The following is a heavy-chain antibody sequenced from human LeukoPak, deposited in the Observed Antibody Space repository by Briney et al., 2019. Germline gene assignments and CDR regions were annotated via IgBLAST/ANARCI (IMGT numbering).Heavy chain of an antibody. D-gene: IGHD4-17*01. J-gene: IGHJ4*02. CDR2: INGRGIT. CDR3: AKERQTGDYFTSDY. Sequence: PGGSPRLSCTASGFTFSSYTMSWVRQAPGEGLEWLSAINGRGITYYAGSVKGRFTISRDNSENTLYLQMNSLTVDDTAVYFCAKERQTGDYFTSDYWGQGTLVTVSS. CDR1: GFTFSSYT. V-gene: IGHV3-23*01.